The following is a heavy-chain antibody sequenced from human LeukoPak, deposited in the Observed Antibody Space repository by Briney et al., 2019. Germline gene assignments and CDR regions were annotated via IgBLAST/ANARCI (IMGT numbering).Heavy chain of an antibody. CDR2: ISSSSSYI. V-gene: IGHV3-21*01. D-gene: IGHD5-12*01. CDR1: GFTFSSYS. Sequence: GGSLRLSCAASGFTFSSYSMDWVRQAPGKGLEWVSSISSSSSYIYYADSVKGRFTISRDNAKNSLYLQMNSLRAEDTAVYYCARDRGIVATNWGQGTLVTVSS. CDR3: ARDRGIVATN. J-gene: IGHJ4*02.